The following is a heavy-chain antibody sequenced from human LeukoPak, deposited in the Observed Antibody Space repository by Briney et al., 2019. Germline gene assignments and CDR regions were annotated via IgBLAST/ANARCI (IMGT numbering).Heavy chain of an antibody. J-gene: IGHJ4*02. D-gene: IGHD6-6*01. Sequence: SETLSLTCAVSGYSISSGYYWGWIRQPPGKGLEWFGSIYHSGSTYYNPSLKSRVTISVDTSKNQFSLKLSSVTAADTAVYYCARDPSEYSSSSITFDYWGQGTLVTVSS. CDR3: ARDPSEYSSSSITFDY. V-gene: IGHV4-38-2*02. CDR2: IYHSGST. CDR1: GYSISSGYY.